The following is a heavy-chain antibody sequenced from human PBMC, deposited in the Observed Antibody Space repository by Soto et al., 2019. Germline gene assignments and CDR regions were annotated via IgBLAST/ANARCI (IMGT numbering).Heavy chain of an antibody. D-gene: IGHD6-13*01. V-gene: IGHV3-30-3*01. Sequence: GGSLRLSCAASGFTFSSYAMHWVRQAPGKGLEWVAVISYDGSNKYYADSVKGRFTISRDNSKNTLCLQMNSLRAEDTAVYYCARDLSSSWTNFDYWGQGTLVTVSS. J-gene: IGHJ4*02. CDR1: GFTFSSYA. CDR2: ISYDGSNK. CDR3: ARDLSSSWTNFDY.